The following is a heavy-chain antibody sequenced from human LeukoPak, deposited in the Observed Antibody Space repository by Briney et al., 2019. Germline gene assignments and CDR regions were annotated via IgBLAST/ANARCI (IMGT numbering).Heavy chain of an antibody. J-gene: IGHJ4*02. D-gene: IGHD1-1*01. V-gene: IGHV4-4*07. CDR2: VFASGTT. Sequence: PSETLSLTCSVSGDSISRYYWNWIRQPAGKGLEWIGRVFASGTTNYNPSLTSRVSISADKSKNQVSLRLSSMTAADTAIYYCARGWKQLVYWGQGALVTVSS. CDR1: GDSISRYY. CDR3: ARGWKQLVY.